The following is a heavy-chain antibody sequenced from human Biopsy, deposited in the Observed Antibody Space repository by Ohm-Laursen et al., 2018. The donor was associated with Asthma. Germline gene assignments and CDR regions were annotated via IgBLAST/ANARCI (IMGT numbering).Heavy chain of an antibody. CDR2: IYYSGST. V-gene: IGHV4-31*03. CDR3: ARAQDYYDSRGYYRSFDY. D-gene: IGHD3-22*01. J-gene: IGHJ4*02. CDR1: GGSISSGGYY. Sequence: TLSLTCTASGGSISSGGYYWSWIRQHPGKGLEWIGYIYYSGSTYYNPSLKSRVSISIDTSKNQFSLKLSSVTAADTAVYYCARAQDYYDSRGYYRSFDYWGQGTLVTVSS.